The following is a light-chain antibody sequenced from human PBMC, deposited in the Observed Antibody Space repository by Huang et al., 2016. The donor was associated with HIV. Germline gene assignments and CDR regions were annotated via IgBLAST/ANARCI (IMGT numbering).Light chain of an antibody. J-gene: IGKJ4*01. CDR1: QSVSSN. V-gene: IGKV3-15*01. Sequence: IVMTQTPATLPVSPGGRATLSCKASQSVSSNLAWYQHNPGQAPRLIIYGSTTRATGVPARFSGSGSGTDFTLTINSLQSEDFGIYYCQQYNNWHLTFGGGTKV. CDR2: GST. CDR3: QQYNNWHLT.